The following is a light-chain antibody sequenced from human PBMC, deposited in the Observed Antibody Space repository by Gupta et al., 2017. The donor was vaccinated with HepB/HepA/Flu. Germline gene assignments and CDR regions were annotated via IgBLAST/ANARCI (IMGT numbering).Light chain of an antibody. CDR1: ISNIGNNY. Sequence: QTLLTQPPSASGPPGQRVAISCSGSISNIGNNYVYWYQHLPGTTPKLLMYGNNPRASGVPDRFSVAKSDTSAALAISWLRAEDEADYYCAAWDDSRSGMVFGGGTKLTVL. CDR2: GNN. J-gene: IGLJ2*01. CDR3: AAWDDSRSGMV. V-gene: IGLV1-47*01.